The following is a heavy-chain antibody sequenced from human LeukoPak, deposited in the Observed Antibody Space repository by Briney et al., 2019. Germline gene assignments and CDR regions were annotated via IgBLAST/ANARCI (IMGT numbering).Heavy chain of an antibody. CDR2: IIPIFGTA. Sequence: SVKVSCKASGGTFSSYAISWVRQAPGQGLEWMGGIIPIFGTANHAQKFQGRVTITTDESTSTAYMELSSLRSEDTAVYYCARGVKDFWSGYYNYYYYMDVWGKGTTVTVSS. V-gene: IGHV1-69*05. CDR3: ARGVKDFWSGYYNYYYYMDV. J-gene: IGHJ6*03. CDR1: GGTFSSYA. D-gene: IGHD3-3*01.